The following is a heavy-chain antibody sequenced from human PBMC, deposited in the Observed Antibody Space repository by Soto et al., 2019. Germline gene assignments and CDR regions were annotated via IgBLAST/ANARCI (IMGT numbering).Heavy chain of an antibody. V-gene: IGHV3-15*01. CDR2: IKSKTDGGTT. D-gene: IGHD2-2*01. CDR1: GFTFSNAW. CDR3: TSTFYCSSTSCPFDY. Sequence: GGSLRLSCAASGFTFSNAWMSWVRQAPGKGLEWVGRIKSKTDGGTTDYAAPVKGRFTISRDDSKNTLYLQMNSLKTEDTAVYYCTSTFYCSSTSCPFDYWGQGTLVTVSS. J-gene: IGHJ4*02.